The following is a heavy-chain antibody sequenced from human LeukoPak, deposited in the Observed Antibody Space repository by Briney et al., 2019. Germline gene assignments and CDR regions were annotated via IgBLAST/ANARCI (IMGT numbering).Heavy chain of an antibody. V-gene: IGHV3-21*01. J-gene: IGHJ4*02. CDR2: ISSSSSYV. CDR3: ARENWYKFDY. D-gene: IGHD1/OR15-1a*01. Sequence: PGGSLRLSCAASGFTFSTYSMNWVRQAPGKGLEWVSSISSSSSYVYYAGSVKGRFTISRDNAKNSLYLQMNSLRAEDTALYYCARENWYKFDYWGQGTLVTVSS. CDR1: GFTFSTYS.